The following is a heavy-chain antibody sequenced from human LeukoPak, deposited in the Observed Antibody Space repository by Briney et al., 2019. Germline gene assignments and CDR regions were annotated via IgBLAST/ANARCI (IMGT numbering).Heavy chain of an antibody. CDR3: ARGDYYDSSGYSRFLDY. V-gene: IGHV4-34*01. CDR1: GGSFSGYY. Sequence: KPSETLSLTCAVYGGSFSGYYWSWIRQPPGKGLEWIGEINHSGSTNYNPSLKSRVTISVDTSKNQFSLKLSSVTAADTAVNYCARGDYYDSSGYSRFLDYWGQGTLVTVSS. CDR2: INHSGST. D-gene: IGHD3-22*01. J-gene: IGHJ4*02.